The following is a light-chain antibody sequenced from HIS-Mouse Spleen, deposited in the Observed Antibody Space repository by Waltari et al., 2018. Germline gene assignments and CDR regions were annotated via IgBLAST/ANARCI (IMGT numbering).Light chain of an antibody. CDR1: SSNIGSNY. V-gene: IGLV1-47*01. CDR2: RNN. Sequence: QSVLTQPPSASGTPGQRVTISCSGSSSNIGSNYVYWYQQLPGTAPKLLIYRNNQRPAGGPDRCSGSKSGTSGSLAISGLRSEDEADYYCAAWDDSLSGWVFGGGTKLTVL. CDR3: AAWDDSLSGWV. J-gene: IGLJ3*02.